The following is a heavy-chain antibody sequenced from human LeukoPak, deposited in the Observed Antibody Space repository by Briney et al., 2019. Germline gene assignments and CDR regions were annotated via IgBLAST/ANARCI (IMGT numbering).Heavy chain of an antibody. CDR1: GFTFSSYE. CDR2: ISSSNTI. D-gene: IGHD6-6*01. Sequence: PGGSLRLSCAASGFTFSSYEMNWVRQAPGKGLEWVSYISSSNTIYYADSVKGRFTISRDNSKNTLYLQMNSLRAEDTAVYYCAKDLFLRRSSDHSVGGDEGWYFDLWGRGTLVTVSS. CDR3: AKDLFLRRSSDHSVGGDEGWYFDL. V-gene: IGHV3-48*03. J-gene: IGHJ2*01.